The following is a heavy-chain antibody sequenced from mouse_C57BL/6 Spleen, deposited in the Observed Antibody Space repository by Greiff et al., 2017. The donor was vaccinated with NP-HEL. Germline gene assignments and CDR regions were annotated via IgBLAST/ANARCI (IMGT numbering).Heavy chain of an antibody. D-gene: IGHD2-3*01. CDR1: GFTFSSYA. J-gene: IGHJ2*01. CDR2: ISDGGSYT. CDR3: ARGYDGYAYYFDY. V-gene: IGHV5-4*01. Sequence: VQLKESGGGLVKPGGSLKLSCAASGFTFSSYAMSWVRQTPEKRLEWVATISDGGSYTYYPDNVKGRFTISRDNAKNNLYLQMSHLKSEDTAMYYCARGYDGYAYYFDYWSQGTTLTVSA.